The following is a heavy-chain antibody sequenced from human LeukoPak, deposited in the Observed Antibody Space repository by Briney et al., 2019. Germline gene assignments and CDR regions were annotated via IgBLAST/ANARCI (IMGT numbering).Heavy chain of an antibody. D-gene: IGHD3-22*01. CDR2: IYYSGST. Sequence: SETLSLTCTVSGGSISSYYWSWIRQPPGKGLEWIGYIYYSGSTNYNPSLKSRVTISVDTSKNQFSLKLSSVTAADTAVYYCARGLYYYDSGSAYWGQGTLVTVSS. CDR3: ARGLYYYDSGSAY. J-gene: IGHJ4*02. CDR1: GGSISSYY. V-gene: IGHV4-59*01.